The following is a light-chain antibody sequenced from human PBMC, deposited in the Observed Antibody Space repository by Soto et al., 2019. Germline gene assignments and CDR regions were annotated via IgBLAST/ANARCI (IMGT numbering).Light chain of an antibody. CDR2: GAS. Sequence: EIVLTQSPDTLSLSPGERATLSCRASQSVSSSYLAWYRQKPGQAPRLLIYGASSRATGIPDRFSGSGSGTDFTLTISRLEPEDFAVYYCQQYGTWTFGQGT. CDR1: QSVSSSY. CDR3: QQYGTWT. V-gene: IGKV3-20*01. J-gene: IGKJ1*01.